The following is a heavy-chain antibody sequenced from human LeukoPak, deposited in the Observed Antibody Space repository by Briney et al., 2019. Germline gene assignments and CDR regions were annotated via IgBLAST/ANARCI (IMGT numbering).Heavy chain of an antibody. V-gene: IGHV1-3*01. CDR2: INAGNGNT. Sequence: ASVKVSCKASGYAFTSYAMHWVRQAPGQRLEWMGWINAGNGNTKYSQKFQGRVTITRDTSASTAYMELSSLRSEDTAVYYCAMSRITISPYYYYGMDFWGQGTTVTVPS. D-gene: IGHD3-3*01. J-gene: IGHJ6*02. CDR3: AMSRITISPYYYYGMDF. CDR1: GYAFTSYA.